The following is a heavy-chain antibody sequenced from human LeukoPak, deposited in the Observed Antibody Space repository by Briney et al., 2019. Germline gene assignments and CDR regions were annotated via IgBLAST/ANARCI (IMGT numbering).Heavy chain of an antibody. CDR3: ARDRAVAGLYYFDY. CDR1: EFTFSSYS. D-gene: IGHD6-19*01. V-gene: IGHV3-21*01. Sequence: GGSLRLSCAASEFTFSSYSMNWVRQAPGKGLEWVSSISSSSSYIYYADSVKGRFTISRDNAKNSLYLQMNSLRAEDTAVYYCARDRAVAGLYYFDYWGQGILVTVSS. J-gene: IGHJ4*02. CDR2: ISSSSSYI.